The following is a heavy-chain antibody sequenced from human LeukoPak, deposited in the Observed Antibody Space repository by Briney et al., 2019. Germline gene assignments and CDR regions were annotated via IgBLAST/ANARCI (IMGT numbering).Heavy chain of an antibody. V-gene: IGHV4-4*09. CDR3: ARDTYYDSSGYHLDY. CDR2: IYTSGST. D-gene: IGHD3-22*01. J-gene: IGHJ4*02. CDR1: GGSISSYY. Sequence: SETLSLTCTVSGGSISSYYWSWIRQPPGKGLEWIGYIYTSGSTNYNPSLKSRVTISVDTSKNQFSLKLSSVTAADTAVYYCARDTYYDSSGYHLDYWGQGTLVTVSS.